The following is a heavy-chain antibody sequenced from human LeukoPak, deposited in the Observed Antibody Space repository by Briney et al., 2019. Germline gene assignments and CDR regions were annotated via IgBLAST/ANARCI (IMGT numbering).Heavy chain of an antibody. CDR2: ISGSGGST. J-gene: IGHJ1*01. CDR1: GFTFSSYA. D-gene: IGHD2-2*01. CDR3: AKGAVVPAAMDRVYLQH. V-gene: IGHV3-23*01. Sequence: GGSLRLSCAASGFTFSSYAMSWVRQAPGKGLEWVSAISGSGGSTYYADSVKGRFTISRDNSKNTLYLQMNSLRAEDTAVYYCAKGAVVPAAMDRVYLQHWGQGTLVTVSS.